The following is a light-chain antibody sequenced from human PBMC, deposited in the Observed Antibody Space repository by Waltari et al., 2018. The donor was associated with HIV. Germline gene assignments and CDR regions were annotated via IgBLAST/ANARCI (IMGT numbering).Light chain of an antibody. CDR2: KDN. CDR1: ILAKKY. CDR3: YCAANYIWG. J-gene: IGLJ2*01. V-gene: IGLV3-27*01. Sequence: SFELTQPSSVSVSPGQTARITCSGDILAKKYVRWLQQRPGQAPLLMIFKDNERPSGIPERLSGYSTGTTVTRTIRGVQVEDEADYYCYCAANYIWGFGGGTRLTVL.